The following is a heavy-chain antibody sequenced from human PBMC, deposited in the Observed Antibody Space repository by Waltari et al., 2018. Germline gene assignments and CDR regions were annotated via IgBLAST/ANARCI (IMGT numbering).Heavy chain of an antibody. CDR2: IRYDGSKI. J-gene: IGHJ6*03. Sequence: QVQLVESGGGVVQPGGSLRLSCSASGFSFSTYNVHWVRQAPGKGLEWVAFIRYDGSKIYYVDSVKGRFTISRDQSKNTLYLQMNSLRPEDTAVYYCAKDSAPIIFYYYYMDVWGKGTTVIVSS. D-gene: IGHD1-20*01. CDR3: AKDSAPIIFYYYYMDV. V-gene: IGHV3-30*02. CDR1: GFSFSTYN.